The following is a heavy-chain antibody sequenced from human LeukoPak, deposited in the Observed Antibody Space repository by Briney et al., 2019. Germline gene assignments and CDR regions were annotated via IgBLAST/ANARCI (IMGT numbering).Heavy chain of an antibody. CDR2: IYYSGST. D-gene: IGHD3-3*01. CDR1: GGSISSSSYY. V-gene: IGHV4-39*01. CDR3: ARLANTAYYDFWSGYFPNWFDP. Sequence: PETLSLTCTVSGGSISSSSYYWGWLRQPPGKGLEWIGSIYYSGSTYYNPSLKSRVTISVDTSKNQFSLKLSSVTAADTAVYYCARLANTAYYDFWSGYFPNWFDPWGQGTLVTVSS. J-gene: IGHJ5*02.